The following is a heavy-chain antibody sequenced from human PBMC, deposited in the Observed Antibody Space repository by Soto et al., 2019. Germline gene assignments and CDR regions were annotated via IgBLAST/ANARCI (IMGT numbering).Heavy chain of an antibody. D-gene: IGHD3-16*01. V-gene: IGHV2-5*01. CDR3: AHTSSSADYVSWYFDL. Sequence: QITLKESGPTLVKPAQTLTLTCTFSGFALSTNGVGVGWIRQSPGKALEWVALIYWNDDKRYSPSLKSRLTITKDTSKNQVVLTMTNMDPVDTGTYYCAHTSSSADYVSWYFDLWGRGTLVTVSS. J-gene: IGHJ2*01. CDR2: IYWNDDK. CDR1: GFALSTNGVG.